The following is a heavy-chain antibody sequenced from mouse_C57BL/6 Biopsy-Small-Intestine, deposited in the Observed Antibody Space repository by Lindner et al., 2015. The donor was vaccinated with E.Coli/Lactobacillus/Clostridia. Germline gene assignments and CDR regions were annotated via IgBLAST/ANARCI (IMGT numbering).Heavy chain of an antibody. J-gene: IGHJ2*01. CDR3: ARDDYDEDYFDY. CDR1: GYSFTSYY. CDR2: IYPGSGNT. D-gene: IGHD2-4*01. Sequence: VQLQESGPELVKPGASVKIPCKASGYSFTSYYIHWVKQRPGQGLEWIGWIYPGSGNTKYNEKFKGKATLTADTSSSTAYMQLSSLTSEDSAVYYCARDDYDEDYFDYWGQGTTLTVSS. V-gene: IGHV1-66*01.